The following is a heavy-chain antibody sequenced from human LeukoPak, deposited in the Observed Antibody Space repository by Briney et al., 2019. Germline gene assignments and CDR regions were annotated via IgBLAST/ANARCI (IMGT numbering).Heavy chain of an antibody. CDR1: GGTFSSYA. CDR2: ISAYNGNT. J-gene: IGHJ4*02. CDR3: ARGIPMVRGVPFVDY. Sequence: ASVKVSCKASGGTFSSYAISWVRQAPGQGLEWMGWISAYNGNTNYAQKLQGRVTMTTDTSTSTAYMELRSLRSDDTAVYYCARGIPMVRGVPFVDYWGQGTLVTVSS. V-gene: IGHV1-18*01. D-gene: IGHD3-10*01.